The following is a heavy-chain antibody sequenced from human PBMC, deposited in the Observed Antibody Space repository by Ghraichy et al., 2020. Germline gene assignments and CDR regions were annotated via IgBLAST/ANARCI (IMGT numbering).Heavy chain of an antibody. Sequence: GGSLRLSCATSGFTFDDYAMSWVRQAPGKGLEWVSLISWDGGDTYYADSVKGRFTISRDNSKTSLYLQMNSLRPEDTALYYCAKAFSICSSSDCHPENYARELWRQRTTVTV. D-gene: IGHD2-2*01. J-gene: IGHJ6*02. CDR3: AKAFSICSSSDCHPENYAREL. V-gene: IGHV3-43D*04. CDR1: GFTFDDYA. CDR2: ISWDGGDT.